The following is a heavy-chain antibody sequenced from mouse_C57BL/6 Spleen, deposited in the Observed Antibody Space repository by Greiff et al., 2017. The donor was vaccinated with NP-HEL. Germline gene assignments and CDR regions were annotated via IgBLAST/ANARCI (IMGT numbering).Heavy chain of an antibody. V-gene: IGHV1-7*01. Sequence: QVQLKQSGAELAKPGASVKLSCKASGYTFTSYWMHWVKQRPGQGLEWIGYINPSSGYTKYNQKFKDKATLTAAKSSSTAYMQLSSLTYEDSAVYYCAREGELKLGLDYWGQGTTLTVSS. D-gene: IGHD4-1*01. J-gene: IGHJ2*01. CDR2: INPSSGYT. CDR1: GYTFTSYW. CDR3: AREGELKLGLDY.